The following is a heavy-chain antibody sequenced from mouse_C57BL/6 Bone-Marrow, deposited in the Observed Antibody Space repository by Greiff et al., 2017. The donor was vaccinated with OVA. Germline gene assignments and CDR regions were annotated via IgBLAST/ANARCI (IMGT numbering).Heavy chain of an antibody. J-gene: IGHJ3*01. CDR1: GYTFTDYY. CDR2: INPNNGGT. D-gene: IGHD2-1*01. V-gene: IGHV1-26*01. Sequence: EVQLQQSGPELVKPGASVKISCKASGYTFTDYYMNWVKQSHGKSLEWIGDINPNNGGTSYNQKFKGKATLTVDKSSSTAYMELRSLTSEDSAVYYCADGNYSFAYWGQGTLVTVSA. CDR3: ADGNYSFAY.